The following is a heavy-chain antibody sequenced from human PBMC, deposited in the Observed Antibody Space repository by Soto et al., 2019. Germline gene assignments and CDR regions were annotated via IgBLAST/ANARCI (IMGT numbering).Heavy chain of an antibody. J-gene: IGHJ6*02. CDR3: ARDPTRSYYYGMDV. Sequence: QVQLVQSGAEVXKPGSSVKVSCKASGGTFSSYTISWVRQAPGQGLEWMGRIIPILGIANYAQKFQGRVTITADKSTSTAYMELSSLRSEDTAVYYCARDPTRSYYYGMDVWGQGTTVTVSS. V-gene: IGHV1-69*08. CDR1: GGTFSSYT. CDR2: IIPILGIA.